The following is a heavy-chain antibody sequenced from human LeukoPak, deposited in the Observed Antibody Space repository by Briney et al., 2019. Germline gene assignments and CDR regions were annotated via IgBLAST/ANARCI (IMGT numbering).Heavy chain of an antibody. V-gene: IGHV6-1*01. CDR3: AREGSEGYLFDY. D-gene: IGHD1-1*01. Sequence: SQTLSLTCAISGDSVFSSSAAWSWIRQSPSRGLEWLGRTYYRSKWYNDYAVSVKSRMTINPDTSKNQFSLQLNSMTPEDTAVYYCAREGSEGYLFDYWGQGTLVTVSS. J-gene: IGHJ4*02. CDR1: GDSVFSSSAA. CDR2: TYYRSKWYN.